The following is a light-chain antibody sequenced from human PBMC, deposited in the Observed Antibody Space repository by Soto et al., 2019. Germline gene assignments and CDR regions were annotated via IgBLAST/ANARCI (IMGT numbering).Light chain of an antibody. CDR1: QSINIW. CDR3: QQYNTYSYT. Sequence: DIQMTQSPSTLSASVGDRVTITCRASQSINIWLAWYQQKAGKAPKLLIYDASTLETRVPLRFSGSGSGTEFTHTISGLQPDDFATYYCQQYNTYSYTFGQGTKLEIK. J-gene: IGKJ2*01. CDR2: DAS. V-gene: IGKV1-5*01.